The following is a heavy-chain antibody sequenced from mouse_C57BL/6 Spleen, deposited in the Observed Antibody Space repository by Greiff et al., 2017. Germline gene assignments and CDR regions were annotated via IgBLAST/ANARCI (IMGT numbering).Heavy chain of an antibody. J-gene: IGHJ2*01. D-gene: IGHD1-1*01. V-gene: IGHV1-15*01. CDR2: IDPETGGT. CDR3: TPIYYYGSSYGY. CDR1: GYTLTDYE. Sequence: VQLVESGAELVRPGASVTLSCKSSGYTLTDYEMHLVKQTPVHGLEWIGAIDPETGGTAYNQQFKGKAILTADKSSSTAYMELRSLTSEDSAVYYCTPIYYYGSSYGYWGQGTTLTVSS.